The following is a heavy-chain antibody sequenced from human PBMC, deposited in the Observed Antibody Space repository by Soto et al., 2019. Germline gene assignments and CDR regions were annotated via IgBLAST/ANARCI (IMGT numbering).Heavy chain of an antibody. CDR3: ARGRVFDY. CDR2: IYYSGST. CDR1: GGSISSYY. Sequence: SETLSLTCTVSGGSISSYYWSWIRQPPGKGLEWIGYIYYSGSTNYNPSLKSRVTISVDTSKNQFSLKLSSVTAADTAVYYCARGRVFDYWGQGTLVIVSS. D-gene: IGHD6-13*01. V-gene: IGHV4-59*01. J-gene: IGHJ4*02.